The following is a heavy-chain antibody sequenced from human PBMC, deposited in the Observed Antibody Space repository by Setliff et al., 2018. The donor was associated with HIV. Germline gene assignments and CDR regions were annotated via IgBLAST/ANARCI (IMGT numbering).Heavy chain of an antibody. D-gene: IGHD2-21*02. J-gene: IGHJ4*02. V-gene: IGHV4-34*01. CDR2: LNYVGVT. Sequence: ASETLSLTCTVSGGSISSYYWSRIRQPPGKGLEWIGELNYVGVTNHNPSLKSRVTISVEASKRQWSLKLNSVTAADTAVYYCATTECRGADCPQMYDYWGQGILVTVSS. CDR1: GGSISSYY. CDR3: ATTECRGADCPQMYDY.